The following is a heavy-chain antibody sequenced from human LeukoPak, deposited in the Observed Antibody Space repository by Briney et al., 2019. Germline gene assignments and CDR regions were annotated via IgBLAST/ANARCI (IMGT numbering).Heavy chain of an antibody. CDR3: AREGLWFGGYDY. CDR1: GYTFTGYD. Sequence: ASVKVSCKASGYTFTGYDINWVRQATGQGLEWMGWMNPNSGNTGYAQKFQGRVTMTRNTSISTAYMELSSLRSEDTAVYYCAREGLWFGGYDYWGQGTLVTVSS. V-gene: IGHV1-8*01. D-gene: IGHD3-10*01. CDR2: MNPNSGNT. J-gene: IGHJ4*02.